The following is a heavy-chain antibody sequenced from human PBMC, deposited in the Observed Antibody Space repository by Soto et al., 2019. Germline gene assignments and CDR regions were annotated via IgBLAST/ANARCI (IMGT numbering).Heavy chain of an antibody. D-gene: IGHD3-10*01. CDR1: GYTFSSYT. CDR2: ISPDDGNT. V-gene: IGHV1-18*01. CDR3: ARVEAPFGESLH. J-gene: IGHJ4*02. Sequence: ASVKVSCKTSGYTFSSYTIAWVRQAPGQGLEWLGWISPDDGNTGYEQKFQGRVTMTADTLTNNAYMELRSLKYDDTAVYYCARVEAPFGESLHWGQGTPVTVSS.